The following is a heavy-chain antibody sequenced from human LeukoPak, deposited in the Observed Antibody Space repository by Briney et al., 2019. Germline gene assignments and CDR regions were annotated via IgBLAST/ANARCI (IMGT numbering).Heavy chain of an antibody. V-gene: IGHV3-23*01. D-gene: IGHD3-22*01. J-gene: IGHJ4*02. CDR3: ARGLRYYYDSSGYPGPPPFDY. CDR2: ISGSGGST. Sequence: GGSLRLSCAASGFTFSSYAMSWVRQAPGKGLEWVSAISGSGGSTYYADSVKGRFTISRDNSKNTLYLQMNSLRAEDTAVYYCARGLRYYYDSSGYPGPPPFDYWGQGTLVTVFS. CDR1: GFTFSSYA.